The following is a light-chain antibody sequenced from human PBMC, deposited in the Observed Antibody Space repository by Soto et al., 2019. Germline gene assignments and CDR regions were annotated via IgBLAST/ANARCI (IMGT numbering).Light chain of an antibody. CDR2: LND. V-gene: IGLV1-44*01. CDR1: FSNIGDNA. J-gene: IGLJ1*01. CDR3: AAWDDSLNAL. Sequence: QSALTQPPSLSATPGQRVNISRSGSFSNIGDNAVNWYQQLPGAAPKLLIYLNDQRPSGVPDRFSGSKSGTSAFLAISGLQSEDEADYYCAAWDDSLNALFGTGTKVTVL.